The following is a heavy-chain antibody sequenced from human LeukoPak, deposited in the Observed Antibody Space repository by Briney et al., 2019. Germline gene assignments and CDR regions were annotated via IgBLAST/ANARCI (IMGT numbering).Heavy chain of an antibody. CDR2: ISGSGGST. V-gene: IGHV3-23*01. CDR1: GFTFSSYA. J-gene: IGHJ4*02. D-gene: IGHD3-22*01. CDR3: ASLALKYYYYDSSGRWY. Sequence: GGSLRLSCAASGFTFSSYAMSWVRQAPGKGLEWVSAISGSGGSTYYADSVKGRFTISRDNSKNTLYLQMNNLRAEDTAVYYCASLALKYYYYDSSGRWYWGQGTLVTVSS.